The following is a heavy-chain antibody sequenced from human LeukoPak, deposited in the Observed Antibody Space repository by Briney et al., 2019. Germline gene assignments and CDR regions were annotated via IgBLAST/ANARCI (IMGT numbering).Heavy chain of an antibody. Sequence: PGGSLRLSCAASGFTFSSYGMHWVRQAPGKGLEWVGRIKSKTDGGTTDYAAPVKGRFTISRDDSKNTLYLQMNSLKTEDTAVYYCTTVGIVGATPPWSDAFDIWGQGTMVTVSS. CDR1: GFTFSSYG. J-gene: IGHJ3*02. CDR3: TTVGIVGATPPWSDAFDI. D-gene: IGHD1-26*01. CDR2: IKSKTDGGTT. V-gene: IGHV3-15*01.